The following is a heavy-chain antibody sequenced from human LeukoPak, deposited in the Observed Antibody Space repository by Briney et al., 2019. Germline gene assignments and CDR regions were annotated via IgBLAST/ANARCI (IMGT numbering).Heavy chain of an antibody. CDR2: MNPNIGKT. V-gene: IGHV1-8*02. CDR3: ARDPPYHDFWSGYYTGTGDAFDI. D-gene: IGHD3-3*01. J-gene: IGHJ3*02. Sequence: ASVKVSCKASGYTFTSYDINWVRQATGQGLEWMGWMNPNIGKTYYAQKFQGRVTMTRDTSISTAYMELSRLRSDDTAVYYCARDPPYHDFWSGYYTGTGDAFDIWGQGTMVTVSS. CDR1: GYTFTSYD.